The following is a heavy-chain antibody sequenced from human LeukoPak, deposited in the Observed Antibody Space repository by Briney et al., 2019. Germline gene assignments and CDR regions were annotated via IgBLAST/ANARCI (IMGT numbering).Heavy chain of an antibody. J-gene: IGHJ6*04. CDR3: ARVLTGYYNPYYYYYGMDV. CDR1: GYTFTSHG. Sequence: ASVKVSCKASGYTFTSHGISWVRQAPGQGLEWMGWISAYNGNTNYAQKLQGRVTMTTDTSTSTAYMELRSLRSDDTAVYYCARVLTGYYNPYYYYYGMDVWGKGTTVTVSS. D-gene: IGHD3-9*01. V-gene: IGHV1-18*04. CDR2: ISAYNGNT.